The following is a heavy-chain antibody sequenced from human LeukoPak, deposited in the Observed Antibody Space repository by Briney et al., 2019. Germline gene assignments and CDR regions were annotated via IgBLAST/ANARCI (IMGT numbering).Heavy chain of an antibody. CDR3: VREDTPATANY. D-gene: IGHD2-21*02. Sequence: GGSLRLSCAASGFTVSSNYMSWVRQAPGKGLEWVSVIYSGGSSYYADSVTGRFTISRDNSKDTLVLQMHSLRPGDTAVYYCVREDTPATANYWGQGTLVTISS. CDR2: IYSGGSS. V-gene: IGHV3-53*01. CDR1: GFTVSSNY. J-gene: IGHJ4*02.